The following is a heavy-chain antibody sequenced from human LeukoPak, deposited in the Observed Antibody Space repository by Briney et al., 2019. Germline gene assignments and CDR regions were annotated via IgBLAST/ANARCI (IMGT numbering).Heavy chain of an antibody. CDR2: ITGNGATR. CDR3: TKDPNGDYIGAFDA. CDR1: GLTLSAYA. Sequence: PGGSPRLSCAAPGLTLSAYAVTWVRQAPGKGLEWVSSITGNGATRVYSDSAKGRFTTSWDNSKNMVYLQLNSLRVEDTALYYCTKDPNGDYIGAFDAWGQGTLVTVSS. J-gene: IGHJ5*02. D-gene: IGHD4-17*01. V-gene: IGHV3-23*01.